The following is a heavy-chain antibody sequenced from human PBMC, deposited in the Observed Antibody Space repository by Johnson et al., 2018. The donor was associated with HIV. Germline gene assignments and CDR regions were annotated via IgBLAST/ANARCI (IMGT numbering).Heavy chain of an antibody. D-gene: IGHD6-6*01. CDR3: AKRVPSKQLVDAFGI. CDR2: ISYDGSNK. CDR1: GFTFSSYG. Sequence: QEQLVESGGGVVQPGRSLRLSCAASGFTFSSYGMHWVRQAPGKGLEWVAVISYDGSNKYYADSVKGRFTISRDNSKNTLYLQMNSLRAEDTAVYYCAKRVPSKQLVDAFGIWGRGTMVTVSS. J-gene: IGHJ3*02. V-gene: IGHV3-30*18.